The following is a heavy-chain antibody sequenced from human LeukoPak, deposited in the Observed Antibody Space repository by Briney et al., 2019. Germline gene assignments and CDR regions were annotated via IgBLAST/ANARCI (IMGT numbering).Heavy chain of an antibody. J-gene: IGHJ3*02. CDR1: GYIFTSYG. Sequence: ASVKVSCKTSGYIFTSYGIIWVRRAPGQGLEWMGWISTYNTLIYYGQNFQDRFTMTTESSTNTAYMELRSLRSDDTAMYFCARDNSQDGFDIWGQGTMLTVSS. CDR2: ISTYNTLI. V-gene: IGHV1-18*01. CDR3: ARDNSQDGFDI. D-gene: IGHD5-24*01.